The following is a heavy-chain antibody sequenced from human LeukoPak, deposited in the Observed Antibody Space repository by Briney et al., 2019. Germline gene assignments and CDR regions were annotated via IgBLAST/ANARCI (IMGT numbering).Heavy chain of an antibody. CDR2: IIPIFGTA. D-gene: IGHD3-22*01. J-gene: IGHJ3*02. CDR1: GGTFSSYA. CDR3: AIPVAHYYDSSDPKGAFDI. V-gene: IGHV1-69*13. Sequence: GASVKVSCKASGGTFSSYAISWVRQAPGQGLEWMGGIIPIFGTANYAQKFQGRVTITADESTSTAYMELSSLRSEDTAVYYCAIPVAHYYDSSDPKGAFDIWGQGTMVTVSS.